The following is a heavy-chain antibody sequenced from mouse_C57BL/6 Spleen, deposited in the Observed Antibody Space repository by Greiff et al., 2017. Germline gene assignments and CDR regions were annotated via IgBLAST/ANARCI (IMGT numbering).Heavy chain of an antibody. CDR3: ARYYSNHYFDY. CDR1: GYAFSSSW. V-gene: IGHV1-82*01. J-gene: IGHJ2*01. Sequence: VQLQQSGPELVKPGASVKISCKASGYAFSSSWMNWVKQRPGKGLEWIGRIYPGDGDTNYNGKFKGKATLTADKSSSTAYMQLSSLTSEDSAVYFCARYYSNHYFDYWGQGTTLTVSS. CDR2: IYPGDGDT. D-gene: IGHD2-5*01.